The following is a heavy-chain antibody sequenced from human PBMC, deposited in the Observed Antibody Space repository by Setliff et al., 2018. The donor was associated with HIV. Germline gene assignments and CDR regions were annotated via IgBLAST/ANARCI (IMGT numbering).Heavy chain of an antibody. V-gene: IGHV4-61*02. Sequence: SETLSLTCTVSGGSISSGSYYWSWIRQPAGKGLEWIGRIYTSGRTNYNPSLKSRVTISIDMSKNQFSLRLSSVTAADTAVYYCARLAPAMVYELDYWGPGMLVTVSS. D-gene: IGHD5-18*01. CDR1: GGSISSGSYY. CDR3: ARLAPAMVYELDY. CDR2: IYTSGRT. J-gene: IGHJ4*02.